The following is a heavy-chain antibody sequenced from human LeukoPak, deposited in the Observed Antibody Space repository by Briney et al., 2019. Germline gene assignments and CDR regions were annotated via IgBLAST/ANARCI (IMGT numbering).Heavy chain of an antibody. CDR1: GFTFSSYA. CDR2: LSSNGGTT. J-gene: IGHJ5*02. CDR3: ARDMGGGGWYDL. D-gene: IGHD4-23*01. Sequence: PGGSLRLSCSASGFTFSSYAMHWVRQAPGKGLEYVSALSSNGGTTYYTDSVKGRFTISRDNSKNTLYLQMNGLRADDTAVYYCARDMGGGGWYDLWGQGTLVTVSS. V-gene: IGHV3-64*04.